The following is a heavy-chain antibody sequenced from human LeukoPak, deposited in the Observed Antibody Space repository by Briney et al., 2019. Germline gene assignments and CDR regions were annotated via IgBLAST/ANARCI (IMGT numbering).Heavy chain of an antibody. D-gene: IGHD1-26*01. V-gene: IGHV3-30*02. CDR2: IRYDGSNK. Sequence: PGGSLRLSCAASGFTFSSYGMHWVRQAPGKGLEWVAFIRYDGSNKYYADSVKGRFTISRDNSKNTLYLQMNSLRAEDTAVYYCARDTGSYYYDDAFDIWGQGTMVTVSS. CDR3: ARDTGSYYYDDAFDI. CDR1: GFTFSSYG. J-gene: IGHJ3*02.